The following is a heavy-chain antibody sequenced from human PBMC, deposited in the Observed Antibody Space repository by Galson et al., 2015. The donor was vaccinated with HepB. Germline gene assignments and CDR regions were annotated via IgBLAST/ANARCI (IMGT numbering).Heavy chain of an antibody. V-gene: IGHV3-23*01. CDR3: AKANYPGYCSGERSGNCFPLYNFDC. J-gene: IGHJ4*02. CDR2: ISGSGATT. Sequence: SLRLSCAASGFTFSNYALNWVRQGPGKRLEWVAAISGSGATTYYAESVKGRFTISRDNSKNTLHLEMNSLRVDDTAVYYCAKANYPGYCSGERSGNCFPLYNFDCWGQGTLVTVSS. D-gene: IGHD2-15*01. CDR1: GFTFSNYA.